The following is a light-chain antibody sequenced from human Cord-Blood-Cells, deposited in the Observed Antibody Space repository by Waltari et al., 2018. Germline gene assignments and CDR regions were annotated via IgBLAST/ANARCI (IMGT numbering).Light chain of an antibody. V-gene: IGLV2-14*01. Sequence: QSALTQPASVSGSPGQSITISCTGTSSDVGGYNYVSWYQQHPGKAPKLMIYEVSTRPSGVSNRVSGSKSGNTASLTISGLQAEDDADYYCSSYTSSSTLVVFGGGTKLTVL. CDR2: EVS. J-gene: IGLJ2*01. CDR1: SSDVGGYNY. CDR3: SSYTSSSTLVV.